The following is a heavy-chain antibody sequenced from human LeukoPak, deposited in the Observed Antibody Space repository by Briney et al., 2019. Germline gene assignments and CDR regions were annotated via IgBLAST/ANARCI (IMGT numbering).Heavy chain of an antibody. CDR1: GGTFSSYA. J-gene: IGHJ6*03. V-gene: IGHV1-69*13. Sequence: GASVKVSCKASGGTFSSYAISWVRQAPGQGLEWMGGIIPIFGTANYAQKFQGRVTITADESTSTAYMELSSLRSEDTAVYYCARARYQLPPKAYYYYYYMDVWGKGTTVTISS. D-gene: IGHD2-2*01. CDR2: IIPIFGTA. CDR3: ARARYQLPPKAYYYYYYMDV.